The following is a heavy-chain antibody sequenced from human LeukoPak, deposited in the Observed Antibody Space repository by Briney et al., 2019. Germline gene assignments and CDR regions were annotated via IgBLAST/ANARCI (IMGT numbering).Heavy chain of an antibody. D-gene: IGHD3-10*01. V-gene: IGHV3-23*01. CDR2: ISGSGGST. Sequence: GGSLRLSCAASGFTFSSYAMSWVRQAPGKGLEWVSAISGSGGSTYYADSVKGRFTITRDNSKNTLYLQMNSLRAEDTAVYYCAKGGLGYYGSGTYPNFDYWGQGTLVTVSS. CDR1: GFTFSSYA. J-gene: IGHJ4*02. CDR3: AKGGLGYYGSGTYPNFDY.